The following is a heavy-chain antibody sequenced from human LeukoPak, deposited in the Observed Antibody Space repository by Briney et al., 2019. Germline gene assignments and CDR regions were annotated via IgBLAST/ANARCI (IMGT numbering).Heavy chain of an antibody. J-gene: IGHJ4*02. CDR1: GGTFSSYA. CDR3: ASSLGEYYDSSGYSY. Sequence: SVKVSCKASGGTFSSYAISWVRQAPGQGLEWIGGIIPIFGTANYAQKFQGRVTITADESTSTAYMELSSLRSEDTAVYYCASSLGEYYDSSGYSYWGQGTLVTVSS. V-gene: IGHV1-69*13. D-gene: IGHD3-22*01. CDR2: IIPIFGTA.